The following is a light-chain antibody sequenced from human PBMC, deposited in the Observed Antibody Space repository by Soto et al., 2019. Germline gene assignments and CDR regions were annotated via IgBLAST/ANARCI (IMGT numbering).Light chain of an antibody. CDR3: QQYDSYSPLT. V-gene: IGKV1-5*01. CDR1: QSISSW. J-gene: IGKJ4*01. Sequence: IHMTDSPSTLSASVLYRVTITFLSSQSISSWLAWYQQKPGKAPKLLIYDASSLESGVPSRFSGSGSGTEFTLTISSLQPDDFATYYCQQYDSYSPLTFGGGTKVDIK. CDR2: DAS.